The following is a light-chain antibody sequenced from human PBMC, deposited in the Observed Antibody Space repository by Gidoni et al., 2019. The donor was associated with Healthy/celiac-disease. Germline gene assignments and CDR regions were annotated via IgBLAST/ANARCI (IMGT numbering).Light chain of an antibody. Sequence: DIVMTQSQDSLAVSLGARATINCKSSQSVLYSSNNKNYLAWYQQKPGQPPKLLIYWASTRESGVPDRFSGSGSGTDFTLTISSLQAEDVAVYYCQQYYRTPQTFGQGTKVEIK. J-gene: IGKJ1*01. V-gene: IGKV4-1*01. CDR3: QQYYRTPQT. CDR1: QSVLYSSNNKNY. CDR2: WAS.